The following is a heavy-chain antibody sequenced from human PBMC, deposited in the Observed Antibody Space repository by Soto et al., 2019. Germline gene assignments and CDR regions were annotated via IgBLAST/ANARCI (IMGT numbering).Heavy chain of an antibody. CDR2: ISSSSSYT. V-gene: IGHV3-11*06. J-gene: IGHJ4*02. Sequence: GGSLRLSCAASGFTFSDYYMSWIRQAPGKGLEWVSYISSSSSYTNYADSVKGRFTISRDNAKNSLYLQMNSLRAEDTAVYYCARDLPHEGFDYWGQGTLVTVSS. CDR3: ARDLPHEGFDY. CDR1: GFTFSDYY.